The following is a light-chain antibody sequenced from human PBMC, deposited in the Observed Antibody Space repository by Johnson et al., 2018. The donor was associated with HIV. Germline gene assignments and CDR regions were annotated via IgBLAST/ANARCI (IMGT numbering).Light chain of an antibody. CDR3: ATWDSSLNGRYV. CDR1: ISNIGNNY. J-gene: IGLJ1*01. V-gene: IGLV1-51*01. CDR2: DNN. Sequence: QSVLTQPPSVSAAPGQKVTISCSGSISNIGNNYVSWYQQLPGTAPKLLIYDNNKRPSGIPDRFSGSKSGTSATLGITGLQTGDEADYYCATWDSSLNGRYVVGTGTKVTVL.